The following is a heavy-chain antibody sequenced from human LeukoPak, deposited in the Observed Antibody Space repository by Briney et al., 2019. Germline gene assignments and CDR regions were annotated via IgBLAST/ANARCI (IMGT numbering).Heavy chain of an antibody. CDR3: AKAKSYYSNYDY. CDR1: GFTFSSYA. CDR2: ISGSGANT. J-gene: IGHJ4*02. V-gene: IGHV3-23*01. D-gene: IGHD4-11*01. Sequence: GGSLRLSCAASGFTFSSYAMSWVRQAPGKGLEWVSVISGSGANTYYADSVKGRFTISRDKNTLYLQVNSLRAEDTAVYYCAKAKSYYSNYDYWGQGTLVTVSS.